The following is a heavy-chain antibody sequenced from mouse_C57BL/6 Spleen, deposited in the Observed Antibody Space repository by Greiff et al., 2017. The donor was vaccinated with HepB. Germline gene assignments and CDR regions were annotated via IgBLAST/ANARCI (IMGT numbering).Heavy chain of an antibody. CDR3: ARHGDDGYYKVMGY. CDR2: ISSGGSYT. CDR1: GFTFSSYG. Sequence: EVMLVESGGDLVKPGGSLKLSCAASGFTFSSYGMSWVRQTPDKRLEWVATISSGGSYTYYPDSVKGRFTISRDNAKNTLYLQMSSLQSEDTAMYYCARHGDDGYYKVMGYWGQGASVTVSS. J-gene: IGHJ4*01. D-gene: IGHD2-3*01. V-gene: IGHV5-6*02.